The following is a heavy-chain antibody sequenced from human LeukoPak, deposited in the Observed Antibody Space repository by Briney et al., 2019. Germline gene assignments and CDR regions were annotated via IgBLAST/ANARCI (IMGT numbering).Heavy chain of an antibody. CDR1: RYSISSGYY. D-gene: IGHD1-1*01. V-gene: IGHV4-38-2*02. CDR3: ARDRGTWNDDGFDY. J-gene: IGHJ4*02. Sequence: SETLSLTCTVSRYSISSGYYWGWIRQPPGKGLEWIGSISHTGNTYYNPSLKSRVTMSVDTSKNQFSLKLSSVTAADTAVYYCARDRGTWNDDGFDYWGQGTLVTVSS. CDR2: ISHTGNT.